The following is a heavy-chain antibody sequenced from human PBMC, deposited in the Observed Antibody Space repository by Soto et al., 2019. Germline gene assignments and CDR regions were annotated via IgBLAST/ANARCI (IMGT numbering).Heavy chain of an antibody. D-gene: IGHD3-10*01. V-gene: IGHV4-30-4*01. Sequence: SETLSLTCTVSGGSISSGDYYWSWIRQPPPKGLEWIGYIYYSGSTYYNPSLKSRVTISVDTSKNQFSLKLSSVTAADTAVYYCATYYYGSVSYYSNWFDPWGQGTLVTVSS. CDR2: IYYSGST. J-gene: IGHJ5*02. CDR3: ATYYYGSVSYYSNWFDP. CDR1: GGSISSGDYY.